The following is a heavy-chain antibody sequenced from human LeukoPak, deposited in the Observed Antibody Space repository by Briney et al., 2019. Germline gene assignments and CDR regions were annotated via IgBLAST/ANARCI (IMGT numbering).Heavy chain of an antibody. J-gene: IGHJ4*02. V-gene: IGHV3-21*04. Sequence: GGSLRLSCVASGFTFSTYTMNWVRQAPGKGLEWVSSISSRSNYMNYADSMKGRFTISRDNANNSLYLQMNSLRAEDTAIYYCATYRQVLLPFESWGQGTLVTVSS. CDR3: ATYRQVLLPFES. CDR2: ISSRSNYM. CDR1: GFTFSTYT. D-gene: IGHD2-8*02.